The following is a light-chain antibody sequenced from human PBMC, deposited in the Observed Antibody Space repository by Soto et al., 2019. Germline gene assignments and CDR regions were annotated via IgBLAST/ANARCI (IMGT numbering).Light chain of an antibody. CDR1: QSVSSSY. V-gene: IGKV3-20*01. Sequence: EIVLTQSPGTLSLSPGERATLSCRASQSVSSSYLAWYQQKPGQAPRLLIYGASARATGIPARFSGSGSGTDFTLTIGRLEPEDFAVYYCQHYGRSPRTFGQGTKVDIK. CDR2: GAS. CDR3: QHYGRSPRT. J-gene: IGKJ1*01.